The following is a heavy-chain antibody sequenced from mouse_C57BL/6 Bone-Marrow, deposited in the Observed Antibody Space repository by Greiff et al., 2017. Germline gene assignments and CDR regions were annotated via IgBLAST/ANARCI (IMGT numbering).Heavy chain of an antibody. CDR2: FNPYNGGT. J-gene: IGHJ3*01. CDR3: ARQRAY. V-gene: IGHV1-19*01. Sequence: VKLQQSGPVLVKPGPSVKMSCKASGYTFPTYYMNWVKQSHGKSLGGFGVFNPYNGGTSYNQKFKGKATLTVDKSSSTAYMELNSLTSEDSAVYYCARQRAYWGQGTLVTVSA. CDR1: GYTFPTYY.